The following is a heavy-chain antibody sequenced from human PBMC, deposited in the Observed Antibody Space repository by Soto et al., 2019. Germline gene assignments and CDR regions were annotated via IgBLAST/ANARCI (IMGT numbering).Heavy chain of an antibody. Sequence: GGSLRLSCSASGFTFSSYAMHWVRQAPGKGLEYVSAISSNGGSTYYADSVKGRFTISRDNSKNTLYLQMSSLRAEDTAVYYCVKGGYDFWSGYYKAEYFQHWGQGTLVTVSS. V-gene: IGHV3-64D*08. CDR3: VKGGYDFWSGYYKAEYFQH. CDR1: GFTFSSYA. J-gene: IGHJ1*01. CDR2: ISSNGGST. D-gene: IGHD3-3*01.